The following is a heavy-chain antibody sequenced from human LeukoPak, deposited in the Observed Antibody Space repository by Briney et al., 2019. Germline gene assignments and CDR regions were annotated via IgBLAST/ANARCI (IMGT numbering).Heavy chain of an antibody. V-gene: IGHV1-2*02. CDR2: INPNTGGT. D-gene: IGHD6-13*01. J-gene: IGHJ6*02. CDR3: ARDGYSSSWPYYYYYGMDV. Sequence: ASVKVSCKASGYTFTGSYMHWVRQAPGQGLEWVGWINPNTGGTNYAQKFQGRVTMTRDTSISTAYMELSRLRSDDTAVYYCARDGYSSSWPYYYYYGMDVWGQGTTVTVSS. CDR1: GYTFTGSY.